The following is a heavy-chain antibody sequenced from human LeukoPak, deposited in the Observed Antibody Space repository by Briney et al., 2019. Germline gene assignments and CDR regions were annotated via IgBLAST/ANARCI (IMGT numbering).Heavy chain of an antibody. Sequence: PSETLSLTCAVYGGSFSGYYWSWIRQPPGKGVEWIGEINHSGSTNYNPSLKSRVTISVDTSKNQFSLKLSSVTAADTAVYYCARGGGYYDSSGYPQLADYWGQGTLVTVSS. J-gene: IGHJ4*02. CDR3: ARGGGYYDSSGYPQLADY. D-gene: IGHD3-22*01. CDR2: INHSGST. V-gene: IGHV4-34*01. CDR1: GGSFSGYY.